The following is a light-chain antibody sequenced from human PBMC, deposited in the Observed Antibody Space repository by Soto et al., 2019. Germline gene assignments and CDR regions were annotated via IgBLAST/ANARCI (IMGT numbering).Light chain of an antibody. CDR2: DAS. V-gene: IGKV3-20*01. CDR3: QQYGSSPYT. Sequence: EIVLTQSPGTLSLSPGERATLSCRASQSVSSSYLAWYQQKPGQAPRLLIYDASSRATGIPDRFSGSGSGTDFTLTISRLEPEDSAVSFCQQYGSSPYTFGQGTKLEIK. CDR1: QSVSSSY. J-gene: IGKJ2*01.